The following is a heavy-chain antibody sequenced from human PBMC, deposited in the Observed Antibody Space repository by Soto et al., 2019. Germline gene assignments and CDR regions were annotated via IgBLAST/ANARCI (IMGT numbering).Heavy chain of an antibody. V-gene: IGHV4-59*01. J-gene: IGHJ4*02. CDR1: GGSISSYY. D-gene: IGHD3-10*01. Sequence: SQTLSLTCTVSGGSISSYYWSWIRQPPGKGLEWIGYIYYSGSTNYNPSLKSRVTISVDTSKNQFSLKLSSVTAADTAVYYCARGGLWFGELYYFDYWGQGTLVTVSS. CDR2: IYYSGST. CDR3: ARGGLWFGELYYFDY.